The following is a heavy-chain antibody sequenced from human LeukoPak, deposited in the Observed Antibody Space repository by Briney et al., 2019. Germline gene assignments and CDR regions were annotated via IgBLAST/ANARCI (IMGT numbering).Heavy chain of an antibody. CDR3: ARAPIPYYYDSSGYHYGAFDI. J-gene: IGHJ3*02. V-gene: IGHV3-20*04. CDR1: GFTFDDYG. CDR2: INWNGGST. D-gene: IGHD3-22*01. Sequence: GGSLRLSCAASGFTFDDYGMSWVRQAPGKGLEWVSGINWNGGSTGYAHSVKGRFTISRDNAKNSLYLQMNSLRAEDTALYYCARAPIPYYYDSSGYHYGAFDIWGQGTMVTVSS.